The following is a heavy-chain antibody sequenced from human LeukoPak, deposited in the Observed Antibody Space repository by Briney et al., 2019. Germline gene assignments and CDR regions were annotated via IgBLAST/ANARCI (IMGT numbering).Heavy chain of an antibody. CDR2: IYYRVTS. V-gene: IGHV4-59*01. CDR1: GDSISTYY. CDR3: ARDRSAYDYDKRWFYYYMDV. D-gene: IGHD5-12*01. Sequence: SETLSLTCTVSGDSISTYYWSWIRQPPGKGLEWIGYIYYRVTSDYNPSLKSRVTMSVDMSTRQISLKLSSVTAADTAVYYCARDRSAYDYDKRWFYYYMDVWGKGTTVTISS. J-gene: IGHJ6*03.